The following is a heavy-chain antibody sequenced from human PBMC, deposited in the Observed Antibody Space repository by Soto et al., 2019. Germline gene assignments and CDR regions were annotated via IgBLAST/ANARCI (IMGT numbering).Heavy chain of an antibody. D-gene: IGHD6-13*01. CDR3: AHRQTLVAAAGRPRLYYFDY. V-gene: IGHV2-5*01. J-gene: IGHJ4*02. CDR1: GFSLSTSGVG. Sequence: SGPTLVNPTQTLTLTCTFSGFSLSTSGVGVGWIRQPPGKALEWLALIYWNDDKRYSPSLKSRLTITKDTSKNQLVLTMTNMDPVDTATYYCAHRQTLVAAAGRPRLYYFDYWGQGTLVTVSS. CDR2: IYWNDDK.